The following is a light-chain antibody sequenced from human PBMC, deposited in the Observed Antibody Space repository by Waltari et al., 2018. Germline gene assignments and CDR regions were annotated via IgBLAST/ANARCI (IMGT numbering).Light chain of an antibody. CDR3: QQNYSVLYT. J-gene: IGKJ2*01. Sequence: QMTQPPSSLTASVDGSITITCRASQSVSNYLNWYQQKPGKPPKLLIFGSSSLQSAVPSRFSGSGSGTDFTLTISCLQPEDFATYYCQQNYSVLYTFGQGTKLQI. V-gene: IGKV1-39*01. CDR2: GSS. CDR1: QSVSNY.